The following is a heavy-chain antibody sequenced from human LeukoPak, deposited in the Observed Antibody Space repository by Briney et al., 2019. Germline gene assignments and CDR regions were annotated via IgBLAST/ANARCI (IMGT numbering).Heavy chain of an antibody. CDR2: IYYSGST. CDR3: ARANYYDSSGCRVWYFDL. D-gene: IGHD3-22*01. V-gene: IGHV4-59*01. CDR1: GGSISSYY. J-gene: IGHJ2*01. Sequence: SETLSLTCTVSGGSISSYYWSWIRQPPGKGLEWIGYIYYSGSTNYNPSLKSRVTMSVDTSKNQSSLKLSSVTAADMAVYYCARANYYDSSGCRVWYFDLWGRGTLVTVSS.